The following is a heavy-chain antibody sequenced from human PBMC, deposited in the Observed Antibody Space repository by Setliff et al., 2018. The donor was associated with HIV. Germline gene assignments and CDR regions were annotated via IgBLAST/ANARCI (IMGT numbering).Heavy chain of an antibody. CDR3: AKDYWSYSSSWYYFDY. J-gene: IGHJ4*02. CDR1: GFPFSDYY. D-gene: IGHD6-13*01. V-gene: IGHV3-11*04. CDR2: ISTSGSTV. Sequence: GGSLRLSCAISGFPFSDYYMSWIRQAPGKGLEWVSYISTSGSTVYYADSVKGRFTISRDDSKNTVYLQMNSLRAEDTAVYYCAKDYWSYSSSWYYFDYWGQGTLVTVPQ.